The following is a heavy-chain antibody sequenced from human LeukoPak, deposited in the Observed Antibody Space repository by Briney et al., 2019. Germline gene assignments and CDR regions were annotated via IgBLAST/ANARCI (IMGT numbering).Heavy chain of an antibody. CDR2: ISSSGSTI. D-gene: IGHD6-13*01. V-gene: IGHV3-11*01. J-gene: IGHJ4*02. Sequence: GGSLRLSCAASGFTFSDYYMSRIRQAPGKGLEWVSYISSSGSTIYYADSVKGRFTISRDNAKNSLYLQMNSLRAEDTAVHYCARDSSPITYFDYWGQGTLVTVSS. CDR3: ARDSSPITYFDY. CDR1: GFTFSDYY.